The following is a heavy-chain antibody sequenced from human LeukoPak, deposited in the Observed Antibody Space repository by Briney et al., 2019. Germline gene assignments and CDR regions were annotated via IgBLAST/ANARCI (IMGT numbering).Heavy chain of an antibody. CDR3: ARVADYYDSSGFPD. CDR1: GFTFGKYW. D-gene: IGHD3-22*01. V-gene: IGHV4-34*01. J-gene: IGHJ4*02. Sequence: GSLRLSCVASGFTFGKYWMSWVRQAPGKGLEWIGEINHSGSTNYNPSLKSRVTISVDTSKNQFSLKLSSVTAADTAVYYCARVADYYDSSGFPDWGQGTPVTVSS. CDR2: INHSGST.